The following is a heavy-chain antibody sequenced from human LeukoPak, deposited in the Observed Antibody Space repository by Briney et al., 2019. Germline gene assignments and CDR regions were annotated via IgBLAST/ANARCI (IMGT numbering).Heavy chain of an antibody. CDR1: GGSISSGTFY. CDR3: ARDHSTSYYGMDV. CDR2: IYSSGST. V-gene: IGHV4-61*02. J-gene: IGHJ6*02. D-gene: IGHD6-13*01. Sequence: SQTLSLTCTVSGGSISSGTFYWSWIRQPAGKGLESIGRIYSSGSTNYNPSLKSRVTISIDASKNQFSLKLSSVTAADSAVYYCARDHSTSYYGMDVWGQGTSVTVSS.